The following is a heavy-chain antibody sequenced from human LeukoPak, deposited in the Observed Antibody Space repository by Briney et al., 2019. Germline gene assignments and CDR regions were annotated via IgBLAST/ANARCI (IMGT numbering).Heavy chain of an antibody. J-gene: IGHJ6*03. CDR2: IYTSGST. D-gene: IGHD1-26*01. CDR1: GGSISSYY. Sequence: PSETLSLTCTVSGGSISSYYWSWIRQPAGKGLEWIGRIYTSGSTNYNPSLKSRVTMSVDTSKNQFSLKLSSVTAADTAVYYCPRDRGLGSPTYMDVWGKGTTVTVSS. CDR3: PRDRGLGSPTYMDV. V-gene: IGHV4-4*07.